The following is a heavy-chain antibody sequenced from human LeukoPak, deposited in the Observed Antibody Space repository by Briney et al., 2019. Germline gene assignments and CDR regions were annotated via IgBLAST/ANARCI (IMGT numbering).Heavy chain of an antibody. J-gene: IGHJ6*03. CDR2: INHSGST. CDR1: GGSFSGYY. Sequence: PSETLSLTCAVYGGSFSGYYWSWIRQPPGKGLEWIGEINHSGSTNYNPSLKSRVTISVDTSKNQFSLKLSSVTAADTAVYYCARVSGSRYYYYYYMDVWGKGTTVTVSS. V-gene: IGHV4-34*01. D-gene: IGHD1-26*01. CDR3: ARVSGSRYYYYYYMDV.